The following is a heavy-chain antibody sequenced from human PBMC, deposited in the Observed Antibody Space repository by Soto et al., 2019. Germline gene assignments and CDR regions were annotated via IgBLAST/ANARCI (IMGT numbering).Heavy chain of an antibody. CDR1: GGSISSYY. J-gene: IGHJ6*03. D-gene: IGHD4-17*01. Sequence: PSETLSLTCTVSGGSISSYYWSWIRQPPGKGLEWIGYIYYSGSTNYNPSLKSRVTISVDTSKNQFSLKLSSVTAADTAVYYCARLRFTVTTYYYYYMDVWGKGTTVTVSS. CDR2: IYYSGST. V-gene: IGHV4-59*08. CDR3: ARLRFTVTTYYYYYMDV.